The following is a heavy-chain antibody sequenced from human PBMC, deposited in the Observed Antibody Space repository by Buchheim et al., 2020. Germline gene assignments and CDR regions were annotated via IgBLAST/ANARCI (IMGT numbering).Heavy chain of an antibody. Sequence: EVQLLESGGGLVQPGGSLRLSCAASGFTFSSYAMSWVRQAPGKGLEWVSGITGSGGSSYYADSVKGRFTISRDNSKNTLYLQMKSLRAEDTAVYYCAKGGSYYYDSSGYYSYWGQGTLVTVSS. J-gene: IGHJ4*02. D-gene: IGHD3-22*01. CDR1: GFTFSSYA. V-gene: IGHV3-23*01. CDR2: ITGSGGSS. CDR3: AKGGSYYYDSSGYYSY.